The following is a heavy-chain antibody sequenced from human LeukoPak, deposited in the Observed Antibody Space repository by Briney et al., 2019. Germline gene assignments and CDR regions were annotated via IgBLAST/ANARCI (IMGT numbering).Heavy chain of an antibody. Sequence: SETLSLTCSVSGDSISRSDSYWAWIRQPPGKGLERIGTIYYSERTYYSPSLKSRGTISVDTPNNQFSLNLRSVTAADTAVYYCARRRYYDGSGYLEWGQGTLLSVSS. D-gene: IGHD3-22*01. CDR2: IYYSERT. CDR1: GDSISRSDSY. CDR3: ARRRYYDGSGYLE. J-gene: IGHJ1*01. V-gene: IGHV4-39*01.